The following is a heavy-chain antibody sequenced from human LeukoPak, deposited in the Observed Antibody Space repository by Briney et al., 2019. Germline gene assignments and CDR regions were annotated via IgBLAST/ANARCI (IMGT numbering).Heavy chain of an antibody. CDR1: GYSFTNYW. J-gene: IGHJ6*02. CDR2: IYPGDSRT. V-gene: IGHV5-51*01. D-gene: IGHD6-19*01. CDR3: ARRQDSSGWNYYYGMDV. Sequence: PGESLKISCKGSGYSFTNYWIGWVRQMPGKGLEWMGIIYPGDSRTRYNPSFQGQVTISADKSLSTAYLQWSSLKASDTAMYYCARRQDSSGWNYYYGMDVWGQGTTVTVSS.